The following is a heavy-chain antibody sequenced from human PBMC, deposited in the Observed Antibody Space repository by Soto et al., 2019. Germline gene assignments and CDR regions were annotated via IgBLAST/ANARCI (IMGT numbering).Heavy chain of an antibody. Sequence: EVQLLESGGGLVQPGGSLRLSCAASGFTFSSSAMTWVRQAPGEGLEWVSSITSVGGSTFYADSVKGRFTITRDNSKNPLYPQVNGRRAEDTAVYYCAKQGPGYGGKGTLVPVSS. V-gene: IGHV3-23*01. CDR1: GFTFSSSA. J-gene: IGHJ4*02. CDR3: AKQGPGY. CDR2: ITSVGGST.